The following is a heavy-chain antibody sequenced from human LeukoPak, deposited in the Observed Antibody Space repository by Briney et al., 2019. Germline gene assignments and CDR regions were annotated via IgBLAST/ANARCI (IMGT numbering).Heavy chain of an antibody. D-gene: IGHD3-22*01. CDR2: TYYRSKWYN. Sequence: SQTLSLTCALSGDSVSTDSAAWNWIRQSPSRGLEWLGRTYYRSKWYNDYAVSVKSRITINPDTSKNQFSLQVNSVTPEDTAVYYCARERSKYYYDTSGFYYPNWFDPWGQGTLVTVSS. J-gene: IGHJ5*02. CDR1: GDSVSTDSAA. V-gene: IGHV6-1*01. CDR3: ARERSKYYYDTSGFYYPNWFDP.